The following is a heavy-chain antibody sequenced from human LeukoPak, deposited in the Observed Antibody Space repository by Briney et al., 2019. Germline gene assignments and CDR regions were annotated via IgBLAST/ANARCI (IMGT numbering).Heavy chain of an antibody. CDR1: GVSISSSRYY. Sequence: SETLSLTCTVSGVSISSSRYYWAWLRQPPGKGLEWIGSIHYSGSTYYNPSLKSRVTVSVDTSENQFSLKLSAVAAADTAVYFCVRTRLSDHIVPAAERADDACDMWGQGTMVTVSS. J-gene: IGHJ3*02. CDR2: IHYSGST. D-gene: IGHD2-2*01. V-gene: IGHV4-39*07. CDR3: VRTRLSDHIVPAAERADDACDM.